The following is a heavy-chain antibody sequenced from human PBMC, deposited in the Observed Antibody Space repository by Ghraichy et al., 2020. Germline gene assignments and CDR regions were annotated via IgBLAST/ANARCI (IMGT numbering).Heavy chain of an antibody. CDR3: AKLAYNWNDEDY. V-gene: IGHV3-23*01. CDR1: GFTFSSYA. J-gene: IGHJ4*02. Sequence: GGSLRLSCAASGFTFSSYAMSWVRQTPGKGLEWVSSLGSSGESTYYADSVKGRFTISRDNSKNTLYLQMNSLSAGDTAVYYCAKLAYNWNDEDYWGQGTLVTVCS. D-gene: IGHD1-1*01. CDR2: LGSSGEST.